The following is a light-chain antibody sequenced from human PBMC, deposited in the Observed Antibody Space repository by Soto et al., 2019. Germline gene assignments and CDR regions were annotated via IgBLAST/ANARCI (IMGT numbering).Light chain of an antibody. CDR3: QQRSNFLT. J-gene: IGKJ4*01. CDR2: DAS. CDR1: QSVSSY. Sequence: EIVLTQSPATLSLSPGERATLSCRASQSVSSYLAWYQQKPGQAPRLLIYDASNRATGIPARFSGSGSGTDFTLNISSLEPEDFAVYYCQQRSNFLTFGGGTKVDI. V-gene: IGKV3-11*01.